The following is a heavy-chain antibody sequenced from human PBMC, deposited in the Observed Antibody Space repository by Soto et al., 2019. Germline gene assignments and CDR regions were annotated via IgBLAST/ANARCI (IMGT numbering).Heavy chain of an antibody. Sequence: SETLSLTWTVSGGSISSYYWSXIRQPPGKGLEWIGYIYYSGSTNYNPSLKSRVTISVDTSKNQFSLKLSSVTAADTAVYYCARAYSYDSSGYYPHGVWFDPXXWRTL. CDR2: IYYSGST. CDR1: GGSISSYY. CDR3: ARAYSYDSSGYYPHGVWFDP. D-gene: IGHD3-22*01. V-gene: IGHV4-59*08. J-gene: IGHJ5*02.